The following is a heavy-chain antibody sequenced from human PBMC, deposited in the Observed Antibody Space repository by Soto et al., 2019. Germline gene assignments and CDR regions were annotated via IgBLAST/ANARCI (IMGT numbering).Heavy chain of an antibody. V-gene: IGHV4-30-4*01. Sequence: PSETLSLTCTVSGGSISSNDYYWSWIRQPPGKGLEYIGYIFYSGSTYYNPSLKTRVIMSVDTSKNQFSLNLSSVSAADTAMYYCARDTDGSGSPYYYYGMDVCGQGTTVTVSS. D-gene: IGHD3-10*01. CDR1: GGSISSNDYY. CDR3: ARDTDGSGSPYYYYGMDV. CDR2: IFYSGST. J-gene: IGHJ6*02.